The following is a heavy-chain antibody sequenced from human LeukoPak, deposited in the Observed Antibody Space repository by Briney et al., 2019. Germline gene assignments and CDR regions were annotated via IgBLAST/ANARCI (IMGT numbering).Heavy chain of an antibody. V-gene: IGHV3-53*01. CDR1: GFSVSDSY. CDR2: IYSGGGT. CDR3: ARAGGLRIAVAPIDY. D-gene: IGHD6-19*01. J-gene: IGHJ4*02. Sequence: GGSLRLSCAASGFSVSDSYMSWVGQAPGEGLEWVSVIYSGGGTFYADSAKGRFTISRDNPKNILFLQMKSLTAGDTAVYYCARAGGLRIAVAPIDYWGQGTLVTVSS.